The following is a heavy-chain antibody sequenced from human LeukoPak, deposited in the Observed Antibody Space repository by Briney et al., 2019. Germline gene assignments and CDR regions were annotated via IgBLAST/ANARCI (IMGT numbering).Heavy chain of an antibody. CDR2: IKWNGGST. V-gene: IGHV3-20*04. J-gene: IGHJ4*02. Sequence: PGGSLRLSCAASGFTFDDYGMSWVRQAPGKGLEWVSGIKWNGGSTGYADSVKGRFTISRDNAKNSLYLQMNSLRAEDTALYYCARARGSGGSGSYSFFDYRGQGTLVTVSS. CDR1: GFTFDDYG. D-gene: IGHD3-10*01. CDR3: ARARGSGGSGSYSFFDY.